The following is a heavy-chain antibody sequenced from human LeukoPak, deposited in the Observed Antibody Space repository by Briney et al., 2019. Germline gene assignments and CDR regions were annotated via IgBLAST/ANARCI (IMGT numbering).Heavy chain of an antibody. CDR3: ARSGVTIFGVVIIPILFDY. V-gene: IGHV3-21*04. CDR1: GFTFSSYS. D-gene: IGHD3-3*01. CDR2: ISSSSSYI. Sequence: GGSLRLSCAASGFTFSSYSMNWVRQAPGKGLEWVSSISSSSSYIYYADSVKGRLTISRDNAKNSLYLQMNSLRAEDTALYYCARSGVTIFGVVIIPILFDYWGQGTLVTVSS. J-gene: IGHJ4*02.